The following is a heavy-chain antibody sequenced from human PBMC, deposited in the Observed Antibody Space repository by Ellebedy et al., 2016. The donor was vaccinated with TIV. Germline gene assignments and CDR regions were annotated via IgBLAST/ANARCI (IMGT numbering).Heavy chain of an antibody. J-gene: IGHJ4*02. CDR2: IRDNGTT. CDR1: GDSFNFYY. V-gene: IGHV4-59*01. D-gene: IGHD3-3*01. Sequence: SETLSLTCTVSGDSFNFYYWTWIRQPPGKRLEWIGYIRDNGTTNYNPSLKSRVTISIDTSKNQFSLKVTSVTAADTAVYYCARHTIFGVDYWGQGTLVTVSS. CDR3: ARHTIFGVDY.